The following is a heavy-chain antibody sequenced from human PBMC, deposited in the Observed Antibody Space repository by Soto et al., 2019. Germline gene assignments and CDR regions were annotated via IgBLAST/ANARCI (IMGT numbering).Heavy chain of an antibody. V-gene: IGHV4-4*07. CDR2: IYTSGST. Sequence: SETLSLTCTVSGGSISSYYWSWIRQPAGKGLEWIGRIYTSGSTNYNPSLKSRVTMSVDTAKNQFTLKLSSVTAADTAGYYCAREKGGAAHQNYYYYGMDVWGQGTTVTVSS. CDR3: AREKGGAAHQNYYYYGMDV. J-gene: IGHJ6*02. CDR1: GGSISSYY. D-gene: IGHD3-16*01.